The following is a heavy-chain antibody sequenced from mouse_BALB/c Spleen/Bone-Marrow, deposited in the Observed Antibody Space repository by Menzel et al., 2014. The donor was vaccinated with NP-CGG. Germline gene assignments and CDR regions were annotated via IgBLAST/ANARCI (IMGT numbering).Heavy chain of an antibody. CDR3: ATYDGFYFDY. D-gene: IGHD2-3*01. J-gene: IGHJ2*01. Sequence: EVKLVESGPSLVKPSQTLSLTCSVTGDSIXSGYWNWIRKFPGNKLEYMGYISYSGSTYYSPSLKSRISITRDTSKNXYYLQLNSVTTEDTATYYCATYDGFYFDYWGQGTTLTVSS. CDR2: ISYSGST. V-gene: IGHV3-8*02. CDR1: GDSIXSGY.